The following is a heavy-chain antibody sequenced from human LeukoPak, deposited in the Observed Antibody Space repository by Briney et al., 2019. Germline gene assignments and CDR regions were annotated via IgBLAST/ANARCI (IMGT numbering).Heavy chain of an antibody. J-gene: IGHJ6*03. Sequence: ASVKVSCKASGYTFTSHDINWVRQAPGKGLEWMGWMNPNSGNTDYEPKFQGRVTMTRDTSINTAYMELSSLRFDDTAVYFCARMFYYESSDYTHMDVWGKGTTVTVSS. D-gene: IGHD3-22*01. V-gene: IGHV1-8*01. CDR3: ARMFYYESSDYTHMDV. CDR1: GYTFTSHD. CDR2: MNPNSGNT.